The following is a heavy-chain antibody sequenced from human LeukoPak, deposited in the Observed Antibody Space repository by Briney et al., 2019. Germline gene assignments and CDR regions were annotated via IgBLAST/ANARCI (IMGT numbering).Heavy chain of an antibody. J-gene: IGHJ4*02. D-gene: IGHD2/OR15-2a*01. CDR2: INSDGSWT. Sequence: GSLRLSCVASGNYWMHWVRQAPGKGLVWVSHINSDGSWTSYADSVKGRFTISKDNAKNTVYLQMNSLRAEDTAVYYCVSFYETYWGRGTLVTVSS. V-gene: IGHV3-74*01. CDR1: GNYW. CDR3: VSFYETY.